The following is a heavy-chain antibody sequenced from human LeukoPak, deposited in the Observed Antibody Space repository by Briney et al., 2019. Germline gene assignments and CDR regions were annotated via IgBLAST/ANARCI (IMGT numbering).Heavy chain of an antibody. D-gene: IGHD6-19*01. CDR2: ISSSGNII. CDR3: ARDGAAVAGTEYYYYYYMDV. CDR1: GFTFSDYY. Sequence: GGSLRLSCGASGFTFSDYYMNWVRQAPGKGLEWVSYISSSGNIIYYADSVKGRFTISRDNAKNSLYLQMNSLRAEDTAVYYCARDGAAVAGTEYYYYYYMDVWGQGTLVTVSS. J-gene: IGHJ6*03. V-gene: IGHV3-11*04.